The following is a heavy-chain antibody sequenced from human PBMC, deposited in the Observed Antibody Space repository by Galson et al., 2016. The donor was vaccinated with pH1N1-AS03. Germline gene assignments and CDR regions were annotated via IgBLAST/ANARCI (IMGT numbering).Heavy chain of an antibody. V-gene: IGHV2-5*01. J-gene: IGHJ4*02. CDR2: IYWNDAK. D-gene: IGHD6-13*01. CDR3: THAGTRYNGSWTCFDY. CDR1: GFSLSTTSVG. Sequence: PALVKPTQTLTLTCTFSGFSLSTTSVGVGWIRQPPGKALEWLALIYWNDAKRYSPSLKSRLTITKDTSRHQLDLTMTNVDPGDTATYCCTHAGTRYNGSWTCFDYWGQGTPVTVSS.